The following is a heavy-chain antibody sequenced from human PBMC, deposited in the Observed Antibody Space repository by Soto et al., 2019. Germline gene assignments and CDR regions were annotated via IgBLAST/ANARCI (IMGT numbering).Heavy chain of an antibody. CDR2: IYYSGST. CDR3: ARNPGITTVRGVIDFYYYYGMDV. Sequence: SETLSLTGTVSGGSISSGRYYWSWIRQHPGKGLEWIGYIYYSGSTYYNPSLKSRVTISVDTSKNQFSLKLSSVTAADTAVYYCARNPGITTVRGVIDFYYYYGMDVWGQGTTVTVSS. D-gene: IGHD3-10*01. J-gene: IGHJ6*02. CDR1: GGSISSGRYY. V-gene: IGHV4-31*03.